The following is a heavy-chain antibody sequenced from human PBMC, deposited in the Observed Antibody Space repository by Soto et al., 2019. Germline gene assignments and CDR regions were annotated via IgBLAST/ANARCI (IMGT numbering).Heavy chain of an antibody. CDR2: ISSSSSYI. Sequence: GGSLRLSCAASGFTFSSYSMNWVREAPGKGLEWVSSISSSSSYIYYADSVKGRFTISRDNAKNSLYLQMNSLRAEDTAVYYCARDSYYDFWSGYYQYYYYGMDVWGQGTTVTVSS. CDR3: ARDSYYDFWSGYYQYYYYGMDV. CDR1: GFTFSSYS. V-gene: IGHV3-21*01. J-gene: IGHJ6*02. D-gene: IGHD3-3*01.